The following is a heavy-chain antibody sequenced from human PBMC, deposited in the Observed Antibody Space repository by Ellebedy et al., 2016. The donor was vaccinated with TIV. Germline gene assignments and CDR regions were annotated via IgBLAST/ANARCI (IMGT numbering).Heavy chain of an antibody. CDR3: AGHYGSGSYFDY. Sequence: SETLSLTCTVSGGSISGYYWSWIRQPPGKGLEWIGYVYHSGSTSYNPSLRSRVTTSLDTSKNQFSLKLTSVTAADTAVYYRAGHYGSGSYFDYWGQGTLVTVSS. D-gene: IGHD3-10*01. J-gene: IGHJ4*02. CDR2: VYHSGST. V-gene: IGHV4-59*01. CDR1: GGSISGYY.